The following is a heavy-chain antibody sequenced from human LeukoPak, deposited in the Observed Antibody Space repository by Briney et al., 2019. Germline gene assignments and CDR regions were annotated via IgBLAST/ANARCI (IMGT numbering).Heavy chain of an antibody. D-gene: IGHD1-26*01. V-gene: IGHV1-18*01. CDR2: ISAYNGNT. J-gene: IGHJ4*02. Sequence: GASVKVSCKASGYTFTSYGISWVRQAPGQGLEWMGWISAYNGNTNYAQKLQGRVTMTTDTSTSTAYMELRSLRSDDTAVYYSARDLGGSYPYYFDYWGQGTLVTVSS. CDR3: ARDLGGSYPYYFDY. CDR1: GYTFTSYG.